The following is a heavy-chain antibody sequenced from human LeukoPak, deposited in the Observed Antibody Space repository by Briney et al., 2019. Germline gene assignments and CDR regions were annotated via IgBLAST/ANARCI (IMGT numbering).Heavy chain of an antibody. Sequence: GGSLRLSCAASGFTFNTYAMSRVRQAPGRGLEWVSSLTGSGDTTLYTDSVRGRFTISRDNSKSTLFLQMNSLRAEDTAVYYCARRTAMVPFDYWGQGTLVTVSS. CDR1: GFTFNTYA. J-gene: IGHJ4*02. D-gene: IGHD5-18*01. CDR2: LTGSGDTT. V-gene: IGHV3-23*01. CDR3: ARRTAMVPFDY.